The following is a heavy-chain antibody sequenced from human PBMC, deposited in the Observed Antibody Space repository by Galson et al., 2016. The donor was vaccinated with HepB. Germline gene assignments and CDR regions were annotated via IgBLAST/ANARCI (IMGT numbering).Heavy chain of an antibody. CDR2: IDWDDEE. CDR3: ARIKGDSFERSGYYYFDAFDV. D-gene: IGHD3-22*01. V-gene: IGHV2-70*20. J-gene: IGHJ3*01. Sequence: PALVKPTQTLTLTCSLSGFSLTTTGVSVTWVRQPPGKALEWLALIDWDDEEYYSSSLKTRLSISKDTSKNQVVLTMTNMDPVDTGTYYCARIKGDSFERSGYYYFDAFDVWGQGTLVTVSS. CDR1: GFSLTTTGVS.